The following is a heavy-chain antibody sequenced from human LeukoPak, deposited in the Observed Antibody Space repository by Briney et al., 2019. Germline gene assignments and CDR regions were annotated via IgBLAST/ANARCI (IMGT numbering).Heavy chain of an antibody. CDR2: ISSSSSYI. V-gene: IGHV3-21*01. D-gene: IGHD1-26*01. CDR1: GFTFSSYS. Sequence: GGPLRLSCAASGFTFSSYSMNWVRQAPGKGLEWVSSISSSSSYIYYADSVKGRFTISRDNAKNSLYLQMNSLRAEDTAVYYCARELLGRRAWDYWGQGTLVTVSS. J-gene: IGHJ4*02. CDR3: ARELLGRRAWDY.